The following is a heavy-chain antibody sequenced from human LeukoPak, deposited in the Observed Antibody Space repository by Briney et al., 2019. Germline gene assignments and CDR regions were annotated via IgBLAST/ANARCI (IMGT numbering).Heavy chain of an antibody. V-gene: IGHV3-21*01. CDR3: ASQRYVWGSYRDY. J-gene: IGHJ4*02. CDR2: ISSSSSYI. D-gene: IGHD3-16*02. Sequence: GGSLRPSCAASGFTFSSYSMNWVRQAPGKGLEWVSSISSSSSYIYYADSVKGRFTISRDNAKNSLYLQMNSLRAEDTAVYYCASQRYVWGSYRDYWGQGTLVTVSS. CDR1: GFTFSSYS.